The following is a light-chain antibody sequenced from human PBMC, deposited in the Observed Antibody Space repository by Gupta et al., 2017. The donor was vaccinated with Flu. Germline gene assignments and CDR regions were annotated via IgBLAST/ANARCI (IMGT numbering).Light chain of an antibody. J-gene: IGKJ5*01. V-gene: IGKV3-15*01. CDR2: GAS. CDR3: QQYDDWPPIT. Sequence: EIVMTQSPDTLSVSPGERATLSCRASQSISSNLAWYQHKPGLAPRLLIYGASTRATGIADRFSGSGSGTKFTLTISSLESEDFAVYYCQQYDDWPPITFGQGTRLEIK. CDR1: QSISSN.